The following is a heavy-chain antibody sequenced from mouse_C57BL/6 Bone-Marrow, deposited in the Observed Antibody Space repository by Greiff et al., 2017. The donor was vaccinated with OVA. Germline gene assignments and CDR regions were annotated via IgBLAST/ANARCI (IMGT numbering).Heavy chain of an antibody. CDR2: INPDSSTT. J-gene: IGHJ4*01. CDR1: GIDFSSYW. V-gene: IGHV4-1*01. D-gene: IGHD3-1*01. Sequence: EVKLVESGGGLVQPGGSLKLSCAASGIDFSSYWMSWVRRAPGKGLEWIGEINPDSSTTNYAPSLKDKFIISRDNAKNTLYLQMSKVRSEDTALYYCARPRGVLGMDYWGQGTTVTVSS. CDR3: ARPRGVLGMDY.